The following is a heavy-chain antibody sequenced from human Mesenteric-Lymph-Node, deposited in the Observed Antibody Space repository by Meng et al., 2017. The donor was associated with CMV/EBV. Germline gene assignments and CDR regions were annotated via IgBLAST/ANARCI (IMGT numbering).Heavy chain of an antibody. J-gene: IGHJ4*02. CDR2: MNTNTRNT. V-gene: IGHV1-8*01. CDR1: GYTLKSYD. CDR3: TGGSPGGVAAFY. D-gene: IGHD2-8*02. Sequence: ASVKVSCKASGYTLKSYDISWVRQAPGQGLEWMGWMNTNTRNTNYAQQFQGRVTFTRDTSIGTSFMELASLGYDDTAVYYCTGGSPGGVAAFYWGQGTLVTVSS.